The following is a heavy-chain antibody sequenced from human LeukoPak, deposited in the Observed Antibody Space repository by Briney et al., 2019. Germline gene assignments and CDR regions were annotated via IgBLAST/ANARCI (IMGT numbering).Heavy chain of an antibody. J-gene: IGHJ6*02. V-gene: IGHV3-33*01. CDR2: IGYDGSNK. D-gene: IGHD2-2*01. CDR1: GFTFRSSA. CDR3: ARGVGSTTYSAMDV. Sequence: AGSLSLTCAVTGFTFRSSAVHWVQQAPGKGLEWVAVIGYDGSNKYYADSVQGRFTISRGNSKNTLFLQMNSLRAEDTAVYYCARGVGSTTYSAMDVWGQ.